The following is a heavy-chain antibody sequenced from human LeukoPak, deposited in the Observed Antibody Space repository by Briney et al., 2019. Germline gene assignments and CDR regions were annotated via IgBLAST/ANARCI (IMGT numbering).Heavy chain of an antibody. Sequence: GGSLRLSCAASGFTFSTYWMHWVRQVPGKGLVWVSRLNSDGSSTTYADSVKGRFTISRDNAKNTLYLQMNGLRVEDTAVYFCARGMDYYDNRGYTTDSWGQGTLVTVAS. V-gene: IGHV3-74*01. CDR2: LNSDGSST. J-gene: IGHJ4*02. D-gene: IGHD3-22*01. CDR3: ARGMDYYDNRGYTTDS. CDR1: GFTFSTYW.